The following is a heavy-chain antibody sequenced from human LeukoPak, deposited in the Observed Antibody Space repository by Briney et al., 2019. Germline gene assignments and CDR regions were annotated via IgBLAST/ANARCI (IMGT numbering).Heavy chain of an antibody. CDR2: ISYDGSNK. J-gene: IGHJ4*02. D-gene: IGHD3-3*01. Sequence: PGGSLRLSCAASGFTFDDYAMHWVRQAPGKGLEWVAVISYDGSNKYYADSVKGRFTISRDNSKNTLYLQMNSLRAEDTAVYYCARDPVLRFSAFDYWGQGTLVTVSS. V-gene: IGHV3-30-3*01. CDR3: ARDPVLRFSAFDY. CDR1: GFTFDDYA.